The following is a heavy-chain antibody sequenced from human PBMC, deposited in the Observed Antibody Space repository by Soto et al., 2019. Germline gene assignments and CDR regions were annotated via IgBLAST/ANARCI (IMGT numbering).Heavy chain of an antibody. CDR1: GGSISSGGYY. J-gene: IGHJ4*02. CDR2: IYYSGST. V-gene: IGHV4-31*03. CDR3: ASLGSGSHDY. Sequence: QVQLQESGPGLVKPSQTLSLTCTVSGGSISSGGYYWSWIRQHPRKGLEWIGYIYYSGSTYYNPSLKSRVIISVYTSKNHFSLKLSSVTAADTVVYYCASLGSGSHDYWGQGTLVTVSS. D-gene: IGHD3-10*01.